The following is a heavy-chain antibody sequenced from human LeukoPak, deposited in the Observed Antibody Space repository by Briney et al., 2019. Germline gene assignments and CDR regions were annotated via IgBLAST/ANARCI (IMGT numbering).Heavy chain of an antibody. Sequence: PVKVSCKASGGTFSSYAISWVRQAPGQGLEWMGGIIPIFGTANYAQKFQGRVTITADESTSTAYMELSSLRSEDTAVYYCAEQSTGTTGEFDYWGQGTLVTVSS. V-gene: IGHV1-69*13. CDR3: AEQSTGTTGEFDY. J-gene: IGHJ4*02. D-gene: IGHD1-7*01. CDR1: GGTFSSYA. CDR2: IIPIFGTA.